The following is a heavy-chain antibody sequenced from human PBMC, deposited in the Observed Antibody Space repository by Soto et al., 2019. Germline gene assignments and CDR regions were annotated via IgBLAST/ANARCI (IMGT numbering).Heavy chain of an antibody. CDR2: IIPILGIA. D-gene: IGHD6-13*01. CDR1: GGTFSSYT. CDR3: ARDEGAAAVDY. Sequence: SVKVSCKASGGTFSSYTISWVRQAPGQGLERMGRIIPILGIANYAQKFQGRVMITADKSTSTAYMELSSLRSEDTAVYYCARDEGAAAVDYWGQGTLVSVSS. J-gene: IGHJ4*02. V-gene: IGHV1-69*04.